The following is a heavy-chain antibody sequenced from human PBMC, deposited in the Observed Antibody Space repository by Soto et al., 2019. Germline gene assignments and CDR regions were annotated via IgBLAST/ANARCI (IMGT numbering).Heavy chain of an antibody. Sequence: GASVKVSCKASGYTFTSYGISWVRQAPGQGLEWMGWISAYNGNTNYAQKLQGRVTMTTDTSTSTAYMELRSLRSDDTAVYYCARDTRPGYYYDSSGYYDYWGQGTLVTVSS. V-gene: IGHV1-18*01. CDR1: GYTFTSYG. CDR2: ISAYNGNT. J-gene: IGHJ4*02. D-gene: IGHD3-22*01. CDR3: ARDTRPGYYYDSSGYYDY.